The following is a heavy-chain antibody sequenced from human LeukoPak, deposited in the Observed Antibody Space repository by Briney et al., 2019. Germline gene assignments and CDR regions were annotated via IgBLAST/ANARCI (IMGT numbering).Heavy chain of an antibody. Sequence: ASVKVSCKTSGYTFTDFVMHWFRQAPGQGLEWMGCIHGGNANTQYSQNFQGRVTFTRDTSASTGFMDLSSLKSEDTAVYYRANAMVADGFQYFGHWGQGALVTVSS. D-gene: IGHD2-8*01. CDR2: IHGGNANT. V-gene: IGHV1-3*01. CDR1: GYTFTDFV. CDR3: ANAMVADGFQYFGH. J-gene: IGHJ1*01.